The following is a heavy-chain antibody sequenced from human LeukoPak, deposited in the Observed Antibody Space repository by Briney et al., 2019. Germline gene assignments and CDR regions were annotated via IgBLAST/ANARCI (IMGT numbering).Heavy chain of an antibody. J-gene: IGHJ4*02. Sequence: SVKVSCKASGGTFSSYAISWVRQAPGQGLEWMGGIIPIFGTANYAQKFQGRVTITADESTSTAYMELSSLRSEDTAVYYCAREGEMATIPDLFDYWGQGTLVTVSS. CDR1: GGTFSSYA. CDR2: IIPIFGTA. V-gene: IGHV1-69*13. CDR3: AREGEMATIPDLFDY. D-gene: IGHD5-24*01.